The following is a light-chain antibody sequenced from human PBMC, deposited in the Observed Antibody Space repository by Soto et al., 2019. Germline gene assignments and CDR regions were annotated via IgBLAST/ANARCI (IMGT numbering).Light chain of an antibody. J-gene: IGKJ2*01. Sequence: DLVMTQSPLSLPVIPGEPASISCRSSQSLLHSNGYNYLDWYLQKPGQSPQLLIYLGSNRASGVPERFSGSGSGTDFTLKISRVEAEDVGVYYCMQALQTPYTFGQGTKLEIQ. CDR3: MQALQTPYT. CDR1: QSLLHSNGYNY. CDR2: LGS. V-gene: IGKV2-28*01.